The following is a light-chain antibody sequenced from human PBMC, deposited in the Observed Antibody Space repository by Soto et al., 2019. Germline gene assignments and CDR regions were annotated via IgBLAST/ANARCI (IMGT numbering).Light chain of an antibody. Sequence: TQSPATLSVSPGGRTILSCRASQTVNNYLAWYQQKPGQAPRLLIYGASIRATGIPARFSATGSETDFTLTISGLQSEDSAVYFCQQYNNWPFSFGQGTRLEIK. CDR2: GAS. V-gene: IGKV3-15*01. CDR3: QQYNNWPFS. CDR1: QTVNNY. J-gene: IGKJ5*01.